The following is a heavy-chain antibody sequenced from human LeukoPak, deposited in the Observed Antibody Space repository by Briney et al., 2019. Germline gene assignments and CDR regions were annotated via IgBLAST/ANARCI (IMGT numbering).Heavy chain of an antibody. CDR1: GDSVSSDLCY. CDR3: ARVSEWEGSSPLDY. V-gene: IGHV4-61*01. J-gene: IGHJ4*02. D-gene: IGHD1-26*01. Sequence: SETLSLTCTVSGDSVSSDLCYWGWIRQPPGKGLEWIGYIYYSGSTNYNPSLKSRVTISVDTSKNQFSLKLSSVTAADTAVYYCARVSEWEGSSPLDYWGQGTLVTVSS. CDR2: IYYSGST.